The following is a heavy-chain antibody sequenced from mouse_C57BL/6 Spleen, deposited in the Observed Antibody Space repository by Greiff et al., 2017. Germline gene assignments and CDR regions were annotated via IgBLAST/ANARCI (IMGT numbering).Heavy chain of an antibody. V-gene: IGHV1-61*01. CDR3: ARSGEYYVNHYYAMDY. CDR1: GYTFTSYW. D-gene: IGHD2-1*01. J-gene: IGHJ4*01. Sequence: QVQLQQPGAELVRPGSSVKLSCKASGYTFTSYWMDWVKQRPGQGLEWIGNIYPSDSETHYNQQFKDKATLTVDKSSSTAYMQLSSLTSEDSAVYYCARSGEYYVNHYYAMDYWGQGTSVTVAS. CDR2: IYPSDSET.